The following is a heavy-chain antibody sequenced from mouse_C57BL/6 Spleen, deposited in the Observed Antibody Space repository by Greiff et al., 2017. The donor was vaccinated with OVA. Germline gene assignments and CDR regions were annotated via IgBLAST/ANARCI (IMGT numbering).Heavy chain of an antibody. CDR1: GYTFTSYW. D-gene: IGHD2-2*01. J-gene: IGHJ4*01. Sequence: QVQLQQPGAELVRPGSSVKLSCKASGYTFTSYWMDWVKQRPGQGLEWIGNIYPSDSETHYNQKFKDKATLTVDKSSSTAYMQLSSLTSEDSAVYYCARKNYGYHGAMDYWGQGTSVTVSS. V-gene: IGHV1-61*01. CDR2: IYPSDSET. CDR3: ARKNYGYHGAMDY.